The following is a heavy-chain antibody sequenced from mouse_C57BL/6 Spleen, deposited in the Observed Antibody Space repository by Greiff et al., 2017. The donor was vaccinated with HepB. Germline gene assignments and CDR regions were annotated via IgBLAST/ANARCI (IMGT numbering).Heavy chain of an antibody. V-gene: IGHV1-19*01. Sequence: VQLKQSGPVLVKPGASVKMSCKASGYTFTDYYMNWVKQSHGKSLEWIGVINPYNGGTSYNQKFKGKATLTVDKSSSTAYMELNSLTSEDSAVYYCARCDGYLDYWGQGTTLTVSS. J-gene: IGHJ2*01. CDR2: INPYNGGT. D-gene: IGHD2-3*01. CDR3: ARCDGYLDY. CDR1: GYTFTDYY.